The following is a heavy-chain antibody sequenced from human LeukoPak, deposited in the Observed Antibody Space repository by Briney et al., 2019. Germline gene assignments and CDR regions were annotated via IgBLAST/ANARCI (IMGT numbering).Heavy chain of an antibody. CDR3: ASSGQPFYFDY. V-gene: IGHV4-28*01. Sequence: PSDTLSLTCAVSGYSISSSNWWGWIRQPPGKGLEWIGYIYYSGSTNYNPSLKSRVTMSVDTSKNQFSLKLSSVTAADTAVYYCASSGQPFYFDYWGQGTLVTVSS. J-gene: IGHJ4*02. CDR2: IYYSGST. CDR1: GYSISSSNW.